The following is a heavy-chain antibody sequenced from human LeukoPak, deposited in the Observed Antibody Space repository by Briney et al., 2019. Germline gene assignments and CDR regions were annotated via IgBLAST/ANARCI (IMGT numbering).Heavy chain of an antibody. D-gene: IGHD1-7*01. CDR1: GYTFTGYY. J-gene: IGHJ4*02. V-gene: IGHV1-2*02. Sequence: RASVKVSCKASGYTFTGYYMHWVRQAPGQGLEWMGWINPNSGGTNYAQKFQGRVTMTRNTSISTAYMELSSLRSEDTAVYYCARGQRLELRFWRGPDYWGQGTLVTVSS. CDR2: INPNSGGT. CDR3: ARGQRLELRFWRGPDY.